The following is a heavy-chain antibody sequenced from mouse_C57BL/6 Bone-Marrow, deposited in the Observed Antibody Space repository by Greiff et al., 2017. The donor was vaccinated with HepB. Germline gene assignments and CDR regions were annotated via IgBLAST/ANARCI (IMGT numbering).Heavy chain of an antibody. CDR3: ALSPHYYGFMDY. CDR1: GYTFTSYW. CDR2: IDPSDSYT. Sequence: QVQLQQPGAELVMPGASVKLSCKASGYTFTSYWMHWVKQRPGQGLEWIGEIDPSDSYTNYNQKFKGKSTLTVDKSSSTAYMQLSSLTSEDSAVYYCALSPHYYGFMDYWGQGTSVTVSS. D-gene: IGHD1-2*01. V-gene: IGHV1-69*01. J-gene: IGHJ4*01.